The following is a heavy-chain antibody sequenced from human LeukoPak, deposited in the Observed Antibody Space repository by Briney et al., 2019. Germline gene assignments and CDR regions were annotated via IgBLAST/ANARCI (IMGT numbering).Heavy chain of an antibody. CDR3: ARLEVGITFEGIIAPYIDY. V-gene: IGHV4-30-4*08. D-gene: IGHD3-16*02. J-gene: IGHJ4*02. CDR1: GGSISSGDYY. CDR2: IYYSGST. Sequence: SETLSLTCTVSGGSISSGDYYWSWIRQPPGKGLEWIGYIYYSGSTYYNPSLKSRVTISVDTSKNQFSLKLSSVTAADTAVYYCARLEVGITFEGIIAPYIDYWGQGTLVTVSS.